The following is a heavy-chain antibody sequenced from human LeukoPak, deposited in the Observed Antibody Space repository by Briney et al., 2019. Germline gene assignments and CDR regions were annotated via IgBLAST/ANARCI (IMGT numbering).Heavy chain of an antibody. J-gene: IGHJ4*02. CDR2: IYYSGST. CDR3: ARGNYYDSSGIDY. D-gene: IGHD3-22*01. CDR1: GRSISSYY. Sequence: SETLSLTCTVSGRSISSYYWSWIRQPPGKGLEWIGYIYYSGSTNYNPSLKSRVTISVDTSKNQFSLKLSSVTAADTAVYYCARGNYYDSSGIDYWGQGTLVTVSS. V-gene: IGHV4-59*01.